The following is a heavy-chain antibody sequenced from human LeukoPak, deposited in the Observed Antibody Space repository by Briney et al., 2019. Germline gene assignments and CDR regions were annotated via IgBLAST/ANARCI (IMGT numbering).Heavy chain of an antibody. CDR2: ISSSSHSI. CDR1: GFAFSNYN. Sequence: GGSLRLSCAASGFAFSNYNMNWVRQAPGKGLEWVSYISSSSHSIYYADSVKGRSTVSRDNSKNTLYLQMNSLRAEDTAMYYCARGYCSGGSCSKFDYWGQGTLVTVSS. D-gene: IGHD2-15*01. J-gene: IGHJ4*02. CDR3: ARGYCSGGSCSKFDY. V-gene: IGHV3-48*01.